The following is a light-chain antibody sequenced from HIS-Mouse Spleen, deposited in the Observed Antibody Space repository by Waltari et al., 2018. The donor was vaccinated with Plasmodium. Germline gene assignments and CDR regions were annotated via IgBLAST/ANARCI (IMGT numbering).Light chain of an antibody. CDR3: CSYAGSYTWV. CDR2: DVS. J-gene: IGLJ3*02. Sequence: QSALTQPRSVSGSPGQSVTLSCTGTSSSVGGSTYVSWYPQHPGKAPKLMIYDVSKRPSGVPDRFSGSKSGNTASLTISGLQAEDEADYYCCSYAGSYTWVFGGGTKLTVL. CDR1: SSSVGGSTY. V-gene: IGLV2-11*01.